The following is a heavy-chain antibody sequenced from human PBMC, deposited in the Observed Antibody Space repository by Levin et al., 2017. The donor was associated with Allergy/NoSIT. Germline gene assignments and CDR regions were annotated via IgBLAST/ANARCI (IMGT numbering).Heavy chain of an antibody. CDR1: GFTFSDHH. CDR3: DRNSLLRAARYYMDV. Sequence: GGSLRLSCAASGFTFSDHHMDWVRQAPGKGLEWVGRIRDKPHSYTTEYAASVRGRFTISGDESKNSLYLQMNSRKTEDTAVYYCDRNSLLRAARYYMDVWGKGTTVTVSS. D-gene: IGHD6-6*01. J-gene: IGHJ6*03. CDR2: IRDKPHSYTT. V-gene: IGHV3-72*01.